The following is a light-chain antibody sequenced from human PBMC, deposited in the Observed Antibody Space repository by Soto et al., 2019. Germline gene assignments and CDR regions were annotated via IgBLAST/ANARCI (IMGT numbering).Light chain of an antibody. Sequence: QSALTQPASVSGSPGQSITISCTGTSSDVGGYNYVSWYQQHPGKAPKLMIYEVSNRPSGVSDRFSGSKSGNTASLTISGLQAEDEADYYCCSYAGIPTLIFGGGTKVTVL. CDR3: CSYAGIPTLI. CDR1: SSDVGGYNY. CDR2: EVS. V-gene: IGLV2-23*02. J-gene: IGLJ2*01.